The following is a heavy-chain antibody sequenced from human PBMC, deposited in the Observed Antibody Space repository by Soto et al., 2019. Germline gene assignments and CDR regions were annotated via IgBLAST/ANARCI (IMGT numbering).Heavy chain of an antibody. Sequence: SVKVSCKASGGTFSSYAISWVRQAPGKGLEWMGGIIPIFGTANYAQKFQGRVTITADKYTSTAYMELSSLRSEDTAVYYCARGENYYDSSGYPWYFDYWGQGTLVTVSS. J-gene: IGHJ4*02. CDR2: IIPIFGTA. D-gene: IGHD3-22*01. CDR3: ARGENYYDSSGYPWYFDY. V-gene: IGHV1-69*06. CDR1: GGTFSSYA.